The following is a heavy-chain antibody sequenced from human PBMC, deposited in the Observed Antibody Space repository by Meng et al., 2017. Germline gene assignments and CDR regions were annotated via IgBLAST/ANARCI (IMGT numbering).Heavy chain of an antibody. CDR2: ISAYNGNT. CDR3: ARDNEGDFDWLLSFDY. J-gene: IGHJ4*02. CDR1: GYTFTSYG. D-gene: IGHD3-9*01. Sequence: QVQLVQSGAEVKKPGGSVKVSCKASGYTFTSYGISWVRQAPGQGLEWMGWISAYNGNTNYAQKLQGRVTMTTDTSTSTAYMELRSLRSDDTAVYYCARDNEGDFDWLLSFDYWGQGTLVTVSS. V-gene: IGHV1-18*01.